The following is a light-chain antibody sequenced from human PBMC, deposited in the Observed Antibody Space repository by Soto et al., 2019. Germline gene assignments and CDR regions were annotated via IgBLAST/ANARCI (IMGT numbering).Light chain of an antibody. CDR1: QSISSW. CDR2: KAS. Sequence: DIQMTQSPSTLSASVGDRVTITCRASQSISSWLAWYQQKPGTAPKLLIYKASTLESGLPSRFSGVRSGTECTLIISNLHPDDFATDYGQQFKYDVWTFGQGTKV. J-gene: IGKJ1*01. CDR3: QQFKYDVWT. V-gene: IGKV1-5*03.